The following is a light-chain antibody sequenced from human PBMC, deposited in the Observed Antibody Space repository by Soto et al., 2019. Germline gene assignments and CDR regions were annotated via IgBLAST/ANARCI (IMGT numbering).Light chain of an antibody. V-gene: IGKV3-20*01. J-gene: IGKJ1*01. CDR3: QQYGRSPAT. CDR2: GAS. CDR1: QSVSSNY. Sequence: ENVLTPSPGPLSLYPGERATLSCRASQSVSSNYLAWYQQKPGQAPRLLIFGASSRASGIPDRFSGSGSGTDFTLTIGRLEPEDFAVYYCQQYGRSPATFGQGTKVDIK.